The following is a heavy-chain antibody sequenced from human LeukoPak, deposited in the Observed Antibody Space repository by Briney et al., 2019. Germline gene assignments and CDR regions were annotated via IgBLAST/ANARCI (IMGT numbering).Heavy chain of an antibody. D-gene: IGHD3-22*01. Sequence: ASVKVSCKASGYTFTSYYMHWVRQAPGQGLEWMGIINPSGGSTSYAQKFQGRVTMTRDTSTSTVYMELRGLRSDDTAVYYCARDWGSITMIVVAIPGWFDPWGQGTLVTVSS. CDR1: GYTFTSYY. J-gene: IGHJ5*02. V-gene: IGHV1-46*01. CDR2: INPSGGST. CDR3: ARDWGSITMIVVAIPGWFDP.